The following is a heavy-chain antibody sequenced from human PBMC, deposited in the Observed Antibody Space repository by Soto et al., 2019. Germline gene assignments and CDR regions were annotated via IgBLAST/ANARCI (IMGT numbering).Heavy chain of an antibody. CDR2: IIPIFGTV. Sequence: QVQLVQSGAEVKKPGSSVKVSCKASGGTFSNYPISWVRQAPGQGLEWMGGIIPIFGTVNYAQKVQGRVTITADESXXTASMELSSLRSEDTAVYYCARGNHRWLQLWYFDLWGRGTLVTVSS. V-gene: IGHV1-69*12. D-gene: IGHD5-12*01. CDR1: GGTFSNYP. J-gene: IGHJ2*01. CDR3: ARGNHRWLQLWYFDL.